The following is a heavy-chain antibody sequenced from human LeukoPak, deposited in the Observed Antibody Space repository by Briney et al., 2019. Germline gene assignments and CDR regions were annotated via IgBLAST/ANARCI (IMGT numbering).Heavy chain of an antibody. J-gene: IGHJ5*02. Sequence: SETLSLTCTVSGGAISSSSYYWGWIRQPPGKGPEWIGSIYSSGTTYYNPSLKRRVIISVDTSKNQFSLKLSSVTAADTAVYYCARTGGYMVRGVQNWFDPWGQGTLVIVSS. CDR1: GGAISSSSYY. CDR2: IYSSGTT. V-gene: IGHV4-39*01. CDR3: ARTGGYMVRGVQNWFDP. D-gene: IGHD3-10*01.